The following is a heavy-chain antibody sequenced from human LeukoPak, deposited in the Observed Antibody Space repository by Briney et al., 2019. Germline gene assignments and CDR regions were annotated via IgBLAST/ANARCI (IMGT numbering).Heavy chain of an antibody. CDR3: AKDGKPAATFHY. Sequence: GGSLRLSCAASGFTFDGYAMQCVRQAPGKGLEWVSLRSGDGSSTYYADSVKGRFTIARDNSKNSLYLQMNSLRTEDTALYYCAKDGKPAATFHYWGQGTLDSVPS. V-gene: IGHV3-43*02. D-gene: IGHD2-2*01. CDR1: GFTFDGYA. CDR2: RSGDGSST. J-gene: IGHJ4*02.